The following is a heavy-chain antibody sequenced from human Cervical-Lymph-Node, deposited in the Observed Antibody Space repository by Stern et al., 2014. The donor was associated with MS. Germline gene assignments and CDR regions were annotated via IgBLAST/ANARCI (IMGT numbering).Heavy chain of an antibody. Sequence: QMQLVQSGAEVRTPGSSVRVSCKASGVNFSRSAIGWVRQAPGQGLEWLGGIIPIFGTPNYAQKFVGRVTITADESTNTAYMELTSLRSEDSAVYYCGRDYGRLQAIDIWGQGTLVTVSS. V-gene: IGHV1-69*01. J-gene: IGHJ3*02. CDR2: IIPIFGTP. CDR1: GVNFSRSA. D-gene: IGHD4-11*01. CDR3: GRDYGRLQAIDI.